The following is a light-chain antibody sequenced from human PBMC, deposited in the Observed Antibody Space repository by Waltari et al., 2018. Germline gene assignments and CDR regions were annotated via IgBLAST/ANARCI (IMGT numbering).Light chain of an antibody. CDR2: ESF. V-gene: IGKV1-5*01. Sequence: DTQMTQSPPTLSAYVRHRVTITCRSSQNLYNWLAWYKKTPGEAPEVLIYESFSLRSGVPSRFSGSGSGTEFTLTISSLQPGDFATYYCQQYHGDSPTFGQGTRVEIK. J-gene: IGKJ1*01. CDR1: QNLYNW. CDR3: QQYHGDSPT.